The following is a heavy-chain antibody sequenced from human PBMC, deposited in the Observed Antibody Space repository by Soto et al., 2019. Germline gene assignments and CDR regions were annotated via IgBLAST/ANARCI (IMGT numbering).Heavy chain of an antibody. D-gene: IGHD3-10*01. Sequence: ASVKVSCKASGYTFTSYAMHWVRQAPGQRLEWMGWINAGNGNTKYSQKFQGRVTITRDTSASTAYMELSSLRSEDTAVYYCAISSEGVLLWFGELLSGWFDPWGQGTLVTVSS. CDR2: INAGNGNT. CDR1: GYTFTSYA. J-gene: IGHJ5*02. V-gene: IGHV1-3*01. CDR3: AISSEGVLLWFGELLSGWFDP.